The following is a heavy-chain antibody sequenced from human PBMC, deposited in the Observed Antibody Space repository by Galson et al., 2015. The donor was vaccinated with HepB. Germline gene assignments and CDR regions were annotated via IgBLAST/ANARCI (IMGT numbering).Heavy chain of an antibody. V-gene: IGHV4-38-2*02. CDR3: ARASRGGVDR. J-gene: IGHJ5*02. CDR1: GYSISSGYY. CDR2: TFHSGRP. D-gene: IGHD2-15*01. Sequence: SETLSLTCTVSGYSISSGYYWGWIRQPPGKGLEWIGNTFHSGRPNYNPSLKGRVSISVDTSKNQFSLKVNSVTAADTAVYSCARASRGGVDRWGQGTLVTVSS.